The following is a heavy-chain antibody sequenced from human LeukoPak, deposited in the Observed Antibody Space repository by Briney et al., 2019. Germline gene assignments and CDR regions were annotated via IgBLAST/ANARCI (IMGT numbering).Heavy chain of an antibody. Sequence: GGTLRLSCAASGFTFSSYGMSWVRQAPGKGLEWVSSISGGSTYYADSRKGRFTISRDNSKNTLHLQMNSLRAEDTAVYYCARSGYNRFDYWGQGTLVTVSS. V-gene: IGHV3-38-3*01. D-gene: IGHD5-24*01. J-gene: IGHJ4*02. CDR1: GFTFSSYG. CDR3: ARSGYNRFDY. CDR2: ISGGST.